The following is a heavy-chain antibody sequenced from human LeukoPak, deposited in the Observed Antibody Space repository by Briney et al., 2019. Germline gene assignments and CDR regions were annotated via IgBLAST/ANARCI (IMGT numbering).Heavy chain of an antibody. J-gene: IGHJ4*02. Sequence: SVTVSCKASGGTFSRFTISWVRQAPGQGFEWMGGITPIFGTANFAQKFQGRVSITADESTSTAFMELSSLRSEDTAVYYCAREWGLESSGYYYAYWGQGTLVTVSS. CDR2: ITPIFGTA. CDR3: AREWGLESSGYYYAY. V-gene: IGHV1-69*13. CDR1: GGTFSRFT. D-gene: IGHD3-22*01.